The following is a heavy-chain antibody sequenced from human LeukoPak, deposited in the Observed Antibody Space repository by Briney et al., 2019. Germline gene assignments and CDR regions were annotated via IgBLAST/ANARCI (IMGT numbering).Heavy chain of an antibody. CDR2: IYAGDQET. V-gene: IGHV5-51*01. CDR1: GYSFTSYW. J-gene: IGHJ4*02. D-gene: IGHD6-25*01. CDR3: ATYLRLYFDY. Sequence: GESLKISCMGSGYSFTSYWIGWMRQMTGKGLEGMGNIYAGDQETCYSPSFQAQVTISADKSISTAYLQWSSLKASDTVMYYCATYLRLYFDYWGQETLVTVSS.